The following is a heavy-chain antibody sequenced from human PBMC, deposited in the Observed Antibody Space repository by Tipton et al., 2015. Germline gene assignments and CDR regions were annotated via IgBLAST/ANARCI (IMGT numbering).Heavy chain of an antibody. CDR1: GGSISSGDYY. Sequence: TLSLTCAVSGGSISSGDYYWIWIRQPPGKGLEWIGNIYYSGNTYYNPSLKSRLTISLDTSKNQFSLKLNSVTAADTAVYYCARGHMELGFYYWYYAMDVWGQGTTVTVSS. D-gene: IGHD1-7*01. J-gene: IGHJ6*02. CDR2: IYYSGNT. V-gene: IGHV4-30-4*01. CDR3: ARGHMELGFYYWYYAMDV.